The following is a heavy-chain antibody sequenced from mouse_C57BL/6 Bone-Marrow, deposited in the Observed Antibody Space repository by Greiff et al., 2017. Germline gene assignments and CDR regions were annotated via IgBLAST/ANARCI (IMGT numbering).Heavy chain of an antibody. J-gene: IGHJ3*01. V-gene: IGHV1-81*01. CDR1: GYTFTSYG. Sequence: QVQLKQSGAELARPGASVKLSCKASGYTFTSYGISWVKQRTGQGLEWIGEIYPRSGNTYYNEKFKGKATLTADKSSSTAYMELRSLTSEDSAVYCCAIYYGYDAAWFAYWGQGTLVTVSA. CDR2: IYPRSGNT. D-gene: IGHD2-2*01. CDR3: AIYYGYDAAWFAY.